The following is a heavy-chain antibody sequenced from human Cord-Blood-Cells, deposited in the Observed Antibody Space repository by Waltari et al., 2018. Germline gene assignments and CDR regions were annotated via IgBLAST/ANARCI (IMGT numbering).Heavy chain of an antibody. CDR2: INHSGST. V-gene: IGHV4-34*01. J-gene: IGHJ4*02. CDR1: GGSFRGYY. Sequence: QVQLQQWGAGLLKPSETLSLTCAVYGGSFRGYYWSWIRQPPGKGLEWIGEINHSGSTNYNPSLKSRVTISVDTSKNQFSLKLSSVTAADTAVYYCARGKDYDILTGYFDWGQGTLVTVSS. D-gene: IGHD3-9*01. CDR3: ARGKDYDILTGYFD.